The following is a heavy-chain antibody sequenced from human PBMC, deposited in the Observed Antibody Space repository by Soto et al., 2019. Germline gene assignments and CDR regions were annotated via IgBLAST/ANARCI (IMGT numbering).Heavy chain of an antibody. Sequence: HLGGFLRLSCAASGFTFSSYAMHWVRQAPGKGLEWVAVVSYDGTYKYYADSVKGRFTISRDNSKNTLYLQMNSLRTEDTAVYFCARGDYGDYFGPDYWGQGTLVTVSS. J-gene: IGHJ4*02. D-gene: IGHD4-17*01. CDR2: VSYDGTYK. CDR1: GFTFSSYA. CDR3: ARGDYGDYFGPDY. V-gene: IGHV3-30-3*01.